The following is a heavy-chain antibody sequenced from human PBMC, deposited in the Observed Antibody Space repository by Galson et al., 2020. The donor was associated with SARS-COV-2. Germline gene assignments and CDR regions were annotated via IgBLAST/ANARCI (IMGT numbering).Heavy chain of an antibody. J-gene: IGHJ4*02. CDR3: SRGLSSSWPFSDF. Sequence: GESLKISCAASGFTFSSYNMNWVRPAPGKGLEWVSFITSSSTTYYADSVKGRFTISRDNAKNSLYLQMSGLRDADTALYYCSRGLSSSWPFSDFWGQGALVTVSS. V-gene: IGHV3-48*02. D-gene: IGHD6-13*01. CDR1: GFTFSSYN. CDR2: ITSSSTT.